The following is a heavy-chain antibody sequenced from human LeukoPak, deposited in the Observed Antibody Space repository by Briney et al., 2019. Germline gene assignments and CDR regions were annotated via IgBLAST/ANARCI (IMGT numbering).Heavy chain of an antibody. J-gene: IGHJ4*02. V-gene: IGHV4-34*01. D-gene: IGHD5-18*01. Sequence: SETLSLTCAVYGGSFSGYYWSWIRPPPGKGLEWIGEINHSGSTNYNPSLKSRVTISVDTSKNQFSLKLSSVTAADTAVYYCARGSFGWGYRFLGSFDYWGQGTLVTVSS. CDR2: INHSGST. CDR3: ARGSFGWGYRFLGSFDY. CDR1: GGSFSGYY.